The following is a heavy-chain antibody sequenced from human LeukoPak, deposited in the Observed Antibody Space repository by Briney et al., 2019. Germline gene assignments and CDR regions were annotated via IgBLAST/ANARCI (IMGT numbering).Heavy chain of an antibody. CDR1: GFTFNNYA. D-gene: IGHD4-17*01. CDR2: IGASGDNT. Sequence: GGSLRLPCAVSGFTFNNYAMSWVRQAPGKGLEWVSAIGASGDNTYYADSVKGRFTISRDNSKNMLNLHMNSLRAEDTAIYHCAKAAASDTVTTLGVDYWGQGTLVTVSS. V-gene: IGHV3-23*01. J-gene: IGHJ4*02. CDR3: AKAAASDTVTTLGVDY.